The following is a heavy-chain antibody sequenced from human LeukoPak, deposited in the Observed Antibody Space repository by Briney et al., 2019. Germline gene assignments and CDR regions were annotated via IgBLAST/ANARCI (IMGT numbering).Heavy chain of an antibody. J-gene: IGHJ4*02. CDR1: GYTFTSYG. V-gene: IGHV1-18*01. Sequence: ASVKVSCKASGYTFTSYGISWVRQAPGQGLEWMGWISAYNGNTNYAQKLQGRVTMTTDTSTSTAYMELRSLRSDDTAVYYCARDRREYIAAAGPPDFDYWGQGTLVPVSS. CDR2: ISAYNGNT. CDR3: ARDRREYIAAAGPPDFDY. D-gene: IGHD6-13*01.